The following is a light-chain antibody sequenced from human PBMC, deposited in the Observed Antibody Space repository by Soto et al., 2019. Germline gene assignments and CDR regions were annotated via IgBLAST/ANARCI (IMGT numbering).Light chain of an antibody. V-gene: IGKV3-11*01. CDR2: DAS. CDR3: QRRSKWPLT. J-gene: IGKJ4*01. Sequence: EVVLTQSPATLSLSPGERATLSCRASQSVSSYLAWYQQKPGQAPRLLIYDASNRATGIPARFSGSGSGTDFTLTISSLEPEDFAVYYCQRRSKWPLTFGGGTKVDIK. CDR1: QSVSSY.